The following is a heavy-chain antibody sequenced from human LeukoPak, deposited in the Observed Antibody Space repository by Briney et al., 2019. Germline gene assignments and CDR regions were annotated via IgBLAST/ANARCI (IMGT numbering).Heavy chain of an antibody. D-gene: IGHD5-12*01. CDR2: TYYSSKWYK. CDR3: ARGWLRSGFDY. Sequence: SQTLSLTCAISGDSVSTDSAGWNWIRQSPSRGLEWLGRTYYSSKWYKDYAPSVKSRITINPDTSKNQFSLQLNSVTPEDTAAYYCARGWLRSGFDYWGQGTLITVSS. V-gene: IGHV6-1*01. J-gene: IGHJ4*02. CDR1: GDSVSTDSAG.